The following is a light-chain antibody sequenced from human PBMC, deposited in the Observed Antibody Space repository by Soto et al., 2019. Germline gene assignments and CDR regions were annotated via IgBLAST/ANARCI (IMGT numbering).Light chain of an antibody. V-gene: IGLV2-8*01. J-gene: IGLJ1*01. CDR1: SSDVGGYDY. CDR2: EVS. CDR3: TSYGGSNNYV. Sequence: QSVLTQPPSASGSRGQSVAISCTRTSSDVGGYDYVSWYQQHPGKAPQLMIYEVSKRLSGVPDRFSGSKSGNTASLTVSGLQAEDEADYYCTSYGGSNNYVFGTGTKVTVL.